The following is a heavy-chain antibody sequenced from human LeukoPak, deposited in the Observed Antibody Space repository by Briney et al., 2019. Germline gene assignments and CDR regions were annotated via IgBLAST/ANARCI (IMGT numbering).Heavy chain of an antibody. CDR2: ISGSTGRT. Sequence: GGSLRLSCAASGFTFSSYAMSWVRQAPGKGLEWVSAISGSTGRTYHADPVKGRFTISRDNSKNTLYLQMNNLRAEDTAVYYCAKDLAYCGGDCYWSFDYWGQGTLVTVSS. V-gene: IGHV3-23*01. CDR3: AKDLAYCGGDCYWSFDY. CDR1: GFTFSSYA. D-gene: IGHD2-21*01. J-gene: IGHJ4*02.